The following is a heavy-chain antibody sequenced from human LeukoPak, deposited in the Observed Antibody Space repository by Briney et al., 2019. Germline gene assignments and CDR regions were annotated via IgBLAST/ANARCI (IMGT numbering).Heavy chain of an antibody. J-gene: IGHJ4*02. CDR3: ARVPESTRPTLALYYFDY. CDR1: GFTVSSNY. D-gene: IGHD2-15*01. CDR2: IYSGGST. V-gene: IGHV3-66*01. Sequence: PGGSLRLSCAASGFTVSSNYMSWVRQAPGKGLEWVSVIYSGGSTYYADSVKGRFTISRDNSKNTLYLQMNSLRAEDTAVYYCARVPESTRPTLALYYFDYWGQGTLVTVSS.